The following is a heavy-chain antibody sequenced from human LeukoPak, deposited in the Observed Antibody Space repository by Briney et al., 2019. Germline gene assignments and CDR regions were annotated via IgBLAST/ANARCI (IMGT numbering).Heavy chain of an antibody. CDR2: ISYDGSNK. CDR1: GFTFSSYA. J-gene: IGHJ4*02. V-gene: IGHV3-30-3*01. D-gene: IGHD1-26*01. CDR3: ARVSSGSYDY. Sequence: PGRSLRLSCAASGFTFSSYAMHWVRQAPGKGLEWVAVISYDGSNKYYADSVKGRFTISRDNSKNTLYLQMNSLRAEDTAVYYCARVSSGSYDYWGQGTLVTVSS.